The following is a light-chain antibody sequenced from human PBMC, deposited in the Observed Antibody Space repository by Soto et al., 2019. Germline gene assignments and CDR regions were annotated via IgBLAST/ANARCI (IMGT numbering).Light chain of an antibody. Sequence: QSVLTQPPSASGSPGQSVTISCTGTSSDVGGYNYVSWYQQHPGQAPKLMIYEVSKRPPGVPDRFSGSKSGNTASLTVSGLQAEDEADYYCSSYAGSINLGVFGTGTKVTVL. CDR2: EVS. CDR3: SSYAGSINLGV. CDR1: SSDVGGYNY. J-gene: IGLJ1*01. V-gene: IGLV2-8*01.